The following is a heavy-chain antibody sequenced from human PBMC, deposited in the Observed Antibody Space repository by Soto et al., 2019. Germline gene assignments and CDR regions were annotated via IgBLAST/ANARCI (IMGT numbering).Heavy chain of an antibody. CDR1: GVSFIGYY. CDR3: ARRSFSGFFDF. J-gene: IGHJ4*02. CDR2: INHSGST. Sequence: TLSLTCAVSGVSFIGYYWSWIRQPPGKGLEWIGEINHSGSTNYNPSLKSRVTISVDTSKNHFSLKLRSVTAADTAMYYCARRSFSGFFDFWGQGTLVTVSS. D-gene: IGHD6-19*01. V-gene: IGHV4-34*01.